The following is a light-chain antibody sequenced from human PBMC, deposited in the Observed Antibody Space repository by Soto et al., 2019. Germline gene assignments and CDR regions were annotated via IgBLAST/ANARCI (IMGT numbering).Light chain of an antibody. J-gene: IGKJ1*01. CDR3: KQYGSLVT. Sequence: EIVLTQSPGTLALSPGERATLSCRASQSVSSSYLAWYQHKPGRAPRLLIDATSSRATGIQDRFSGSGSGTDFTLTISRLEPEDLAVYYCKQYGSLVTFGQGTKVDIK. CDR2: ATS. CDR1: QSVSSSY. V-gene: IGKV3-20*01.